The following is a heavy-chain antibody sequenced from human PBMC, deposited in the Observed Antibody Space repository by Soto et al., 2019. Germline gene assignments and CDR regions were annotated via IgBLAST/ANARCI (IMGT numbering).Heavy chain of an antibody. V-gene: IGHV4-31*03. CDR2: ISYSGSS. Sequence: SETLSLTCSVSGGSISSSGYYWNWIRQLPGRGLEWIGYISYSGSSYYNPSLESRVTFSMDTSENQFSLKLSSVTAADTAVYFCVRVHTYYYGIRGYSKQSFYFDFWGQGNLVTVSS. CDR1: GGSISSSGYY. J-gene: IGHJ4*02. CDR3: VRVHTYYYGIRGYSKQSFYFDF. D-gene: IGHD3-22*01.